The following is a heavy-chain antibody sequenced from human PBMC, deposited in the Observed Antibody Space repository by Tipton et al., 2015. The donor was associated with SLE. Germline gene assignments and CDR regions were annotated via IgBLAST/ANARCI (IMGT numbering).Heavy chain of an antibody. D-gene: IGHD3-10*01. CDR3: ARAFYYGSERQTRNFDF. J-gene: IGHJ2*01. Sequence: QLVQSGAEVKEPGASVKVSCKTSGYKFTAYYIHWVRQAPGQGLEWMGRINPYSGGTNYTRTFQGRVTMTRDTSISTVYMELSSLRSDDTAVYFCARAFYYGSERQTRNFDFWGRGTLVTVSS. CDR2: INPYSGGT. CDR1: GYKFTAYY. V-gene: IGHV1-2*06.